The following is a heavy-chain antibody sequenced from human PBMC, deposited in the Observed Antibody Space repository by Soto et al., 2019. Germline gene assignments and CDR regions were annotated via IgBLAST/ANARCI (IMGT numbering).Heavy chain of an antibody. D-gene: IGHD2-15*01. V-gene: IGHV1-2*04. CDR1: GYTFTGYY. CDR3: ARGPAIVVVVATTHFDY. CDR2: INPKSGGT. J-gene: IGHJ4*02. Sequence: QVQLVQSGAEVKKPGASVKVSCKASGYTFTGYYMHWVRQAPGQGLEWMGWINPKSGGTNYAQKFQGWVTMTRDTSISTAYMELSRLRSDDTAVYYCARGPAIVVVVATTHFDYWGQGTLVTVSS.